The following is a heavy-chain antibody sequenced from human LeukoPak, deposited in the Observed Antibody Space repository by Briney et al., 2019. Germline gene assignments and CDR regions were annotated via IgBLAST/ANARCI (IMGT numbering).Heavy chain of an antibody. Sequence: PSETLSLTCTVSGGSISTYFWTWIRQPPGKPLEWIGYMYYSGNGNYNPSLKSRVTISVDTSKNQFSLKLSSVTAADTAVYYCARTLTGTDAFDIWGQGTMVTVSS. D-gene: IGHD7-27*01. J-gene: IGHJ3*02. V-gene: IGHV4-59*01. CDR2: MYYSGNG. CDR3: ARTLTGTDAFDI. CDR1: GGSISTYF.